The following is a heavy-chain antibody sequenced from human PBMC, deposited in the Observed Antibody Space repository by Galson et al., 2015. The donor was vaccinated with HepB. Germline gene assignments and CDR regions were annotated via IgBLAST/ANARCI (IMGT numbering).Heavy chain of an antibody. CDR3: ASSYGTNYYYYYGMDV. V-gene: IGHV1-69*06. Sequence: SVKVSCKASGGTFSSYAISWVRQAPGQGLEWMGGIIPIFGTANYAQKFQGRVTITADKSTSTAYMELSSLRSEDTAVYYCASSYGTNYYYYYGMDVWGQGTTVTVSS. D-gene: IGHD3-10*01. CDR2: IIPIFGTA. J-gene: IGHJ6*02. CDR1: GGTFSSYA.